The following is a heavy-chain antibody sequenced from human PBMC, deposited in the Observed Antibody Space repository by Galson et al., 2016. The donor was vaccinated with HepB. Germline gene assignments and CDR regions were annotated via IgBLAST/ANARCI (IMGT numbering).Heavy chain of an antibody. Sequence: SLRLSCAVSGFTFSSYWMSWVRQAPGKGLEWVADINQDGSEKYYVDSVKGRFTISRDNAKNSLYLQMNSLRDDDTAVYYCARALSQWLVPPYGMDVWGQGTTVTVSS. CDR3: ARALSQWLVPPYGMDV. V-gene: IGHV3-7*01. J-gene: IGHJ6*02. D-gene: IGHD6-19*01. CDR2: INQDGSEK. CDR1: GFTFSSYW.